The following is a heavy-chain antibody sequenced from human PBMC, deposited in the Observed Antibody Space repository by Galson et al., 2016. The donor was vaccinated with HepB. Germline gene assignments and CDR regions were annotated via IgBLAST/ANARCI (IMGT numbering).Heavy chain of an antibody. Sequence: SVKVSCKASGYVFTDYYIHWVRQAPGQGFEWMGWVNPNNDGTNYAQKFQGRVTLTRDTSITTVYMELSRLRSDDTAVYYCARDRGSDYIRTDTFDFWGQGTMVTVSS. D-gene: IGHD4-11*01. V-gene: IGHV1-2*02. CDR3: ARDRGSDYIRTDTFDF. CDR2: VNPNNDGT. CDR1: GYVFTDYY. J-gene: IGHJ3*01.